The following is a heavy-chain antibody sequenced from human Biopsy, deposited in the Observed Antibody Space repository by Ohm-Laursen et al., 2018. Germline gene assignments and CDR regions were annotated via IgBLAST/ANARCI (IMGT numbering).Heavy chain of an antibody. Sequence: TLSLTCAAYGESFNGYYWSWIRQTPGKGLEWIGEINHSGRTNYNPSLKSRVTISVNTSKNQFSLKARSVTAADTAVYYCVRGVDYYDPYRYYALDVWGQGTTVTVSS. CDR2: INHSGRT. D-gene: IGHD3-22*01. CDR1: GESFNGYY. CDR3: VRGVDYYDPYRYYALDV. J-gene: IGHJ6*02. V-gene: IGHV4-34*01.